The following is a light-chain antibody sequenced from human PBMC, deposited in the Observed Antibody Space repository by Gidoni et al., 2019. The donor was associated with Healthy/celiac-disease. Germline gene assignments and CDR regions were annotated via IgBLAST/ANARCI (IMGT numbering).Light chain of an antibody. Sequence: EIVLTQSPGTLSLSPGERATLSCRASQIVSSSYLAWYQQKPGQAPRLLIYGASSRATGIPDRCSGSGSGTDFTLTVSRLEPEDFAVYYCQQYGSSPWTFGQGTKVEIK. V-gene: IGKV3-20*01. J-gene: IGKJ1*01. CDR1: QIVSSSY. CDR2: GAS. CDR3: QQYGSSPWT.